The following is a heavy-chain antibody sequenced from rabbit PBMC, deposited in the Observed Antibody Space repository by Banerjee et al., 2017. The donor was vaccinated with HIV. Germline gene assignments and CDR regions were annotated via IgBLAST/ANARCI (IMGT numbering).Heavy chain of an antibody. J-gene: IGHJ4*01. CDR1: GFDFSSYYM. Sequence: QEQLKESGGGLVQPGGSLTLSCIASGFDFSSYYMSWVRQAPGKGLEWIGYTDPFFDTTYYANWVNGRFTISKTSSTTVTLQMTSLTAADTATYFCARGIYKYGFAGYAYATDFNLWGQGTLVTVS. D-gene: IGHD6-1*01. V-gene: IGHV1S45*01. CDR2: TDPFFDTT. CDR3: ARGIYKYGFAGYAYATDFNL.